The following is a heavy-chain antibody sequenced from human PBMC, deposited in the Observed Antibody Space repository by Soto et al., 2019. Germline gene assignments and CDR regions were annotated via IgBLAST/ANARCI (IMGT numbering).Heavy chain of an antibody. V-gene: IGHV3-23*01. CDR1: GFTFSSYA. CDR3: AGRPIVVVPAATDY. J-gene: IGHJ4*02. D-gene: IGHD2-2*01. Sequence: PGGSLRLSCAASGFTFSSYAMSWVRQAPGKGLEWVSAISGSGGSTYYADSVKGRFTISRDNSKNTLYLQMNSLRAEDTAVYYCAGRPIVVVPAATDYWGQGTLVTVSS. CDR2: ISGSGGST.